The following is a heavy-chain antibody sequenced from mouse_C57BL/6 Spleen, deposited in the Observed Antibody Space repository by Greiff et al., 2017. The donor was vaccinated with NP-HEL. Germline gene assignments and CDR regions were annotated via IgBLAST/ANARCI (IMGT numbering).Heavy chain of an antibody. D-gene: IGHD4-1*01. J-gene: IGHJ1*03. CDR3: AKTGFSYWYFDV. CDR1: GFTFSDYG. Sequence: EVHLVESGGGLVKPGGSLKLSCAASGFTFSDYGMHWVRQAPEKGLEWVAYISSGSSTIYYADTVKGRFTISRDNAKNTLFLQMTSLRSEDTAMYYCAKTGFSYWYFDVWGTGTTVTVSS. V-gene: IGHV5-17*01. CDR2: ISSGSSTI.